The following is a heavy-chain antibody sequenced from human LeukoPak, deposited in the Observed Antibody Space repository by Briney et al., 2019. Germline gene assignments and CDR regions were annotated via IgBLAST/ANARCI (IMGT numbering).Heavy chain of an antibody. J-gene: IGHJ4*02. Sequence: GGSLRLSCAASGFTFSSYAMSWVRQAPGKGLEWVSAISGSGGSTYYADSVKGRFTISRDNSKNTLYLQMNSLRAEDTAVYYCAKSPAPHYYDSSGYGLDYWGQGTLVTVST. D-gene: IGHD3-22*01. CDR2: ISGSGGST. CDR1: GFTFSSYA. V-gene: IGHV3-23*01. CDR3: AKSPAPHYYDSSGYGLDY.